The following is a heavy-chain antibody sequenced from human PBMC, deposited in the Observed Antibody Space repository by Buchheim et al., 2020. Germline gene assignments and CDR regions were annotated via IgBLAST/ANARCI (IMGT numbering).Heavy chain of an antibody. CDR3: ARIMGLQWNYYGMDV. CDR2: IDWDDDK. D-gene: IGHD4-11*01. CDR1: GFSLSTSGMC. J-gene: IGHJ6*02. V-gene: IGHV2-70*15. Sequence: QVTLRESGPALVKPTQTLTLTCTFSGFSLSTSGMCVSWIRQPPGKALEWLARIDWDDDKYYSTSLKTRLTISKDPSKNQVVLTMTNMDPVETATYYCARIMGLQWNYYGMDVWGQGTT.